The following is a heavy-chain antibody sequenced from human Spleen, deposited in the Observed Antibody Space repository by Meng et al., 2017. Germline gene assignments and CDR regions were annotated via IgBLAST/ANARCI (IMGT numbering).Heavy chain of an antibody. D-gene: IGHD2-15*01. J-gene: IGHJ5*02. V-gene: IGHV4-4*02. Sequence: QVQLREAGPGLGKPSGTLSLTFAVSGGSISSSNWVSWVRQPPGKGLEWIGEIYHSGSTNYNPSLKSRVTISVDKSKNQFSLKLSSVTAAEKAVYYCARRDIVVVFDPWGQGTLVTVSS. CDR2: IYHSGST. CDR3: ARRDIVVVFDP. CDR1: GGSISSSNW.